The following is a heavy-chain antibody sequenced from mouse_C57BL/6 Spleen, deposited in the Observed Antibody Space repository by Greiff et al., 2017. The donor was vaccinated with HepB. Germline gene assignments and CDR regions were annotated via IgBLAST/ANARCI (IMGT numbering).Heavy chain of an antibody. CDR1: GFTFSSYT. J-gene: IGHJ2*01. V-gene: IGHV5-9*01. CDR2: ISGGGGNT. D-gene: IGHD2-1*01. Sequence: EVKLVESGGGLVKPGGSLKLSCAASGFTFSSYTMSWVRQTPEKRLEWVATISGGGGNTYYPDSVKGRFTISRDNAKNNLYLQMSSLRSEDTALYYCARHAGIYGNYLDYWGQGTTLTVSS. CDR3: ARHAGIYGNYLDY.